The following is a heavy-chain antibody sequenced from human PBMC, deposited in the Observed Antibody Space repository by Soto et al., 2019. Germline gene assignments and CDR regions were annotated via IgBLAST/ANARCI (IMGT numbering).Heavy chain of an antibody. J-gene: IGHJ4*02. D-gene: IGHD3-10*01. CDR3: SSSSGD. Sequence: GSMRLCCAASRFIFSDSAVHWVRQGCGKGLEWVGRIRSKANSFATAYAASVKGRFTISRDDSKNTAYLQMNSLKTEDTAVYYCSSSSGDWGQGTLVTVSS. CDR1: RFIFSDSA. V-gene: IGHV3-73*01. CDR2: IRSKANSFAT.